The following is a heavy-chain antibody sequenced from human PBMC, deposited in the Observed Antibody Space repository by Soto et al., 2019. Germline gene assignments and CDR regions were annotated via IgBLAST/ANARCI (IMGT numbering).Heavy chain of an antibody. V-gene: IGHV5-51*01. CDR1: GYSFTNYW. CDR3: KRRGSGWADNWFDP. Sequence: LKISCKGSGYSFTNYWIGWVRQMPGKGLEWMGIIYPGDSDTRYSPSFQGQVTISVDKSISTAYLQWSSLKASDTAMYYCKRRGSGWADNWFDPWGQGTLVNVSS. D-gene: IGHD6-19*01. J-gene: IGHJ5*02. CDR2: IYPGDSDT.